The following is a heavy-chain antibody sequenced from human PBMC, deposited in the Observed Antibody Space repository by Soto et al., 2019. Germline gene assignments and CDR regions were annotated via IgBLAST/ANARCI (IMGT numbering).Heavy chain of an antibody. CDR1: GFTFTTHS. V-gene: IGHV3-21*02. CDR3: ARCFYCSGDYCYSAY. CDR2: VSGSSSYI. Sequence: EVQLVESGGGLVKPGGSLRLSCAASGFTFTTHSMSWVRQAPGKGLEWVSSVSGSSSYINYADSVRGRFTISRDNANNSLYLQMNSLRAEDTAVYYWARCFYCSGDYCYSAYWGQGTLVTVSS. J-gene: IGHJ4*02. D-gene: IGHD2-15*01.